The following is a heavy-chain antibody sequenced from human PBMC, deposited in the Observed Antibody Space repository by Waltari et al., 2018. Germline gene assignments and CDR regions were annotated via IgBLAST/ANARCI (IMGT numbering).Heavy chain of an antibody. J-gene: IGHJ6*02. D-gene: IGHD6-13*01. CDR2: MYYSGST. V-gene: IGHV4-59*01. Sequence: QVQLQESGPGLVKPSENLSLTCTVSGGSISRYYWSWIRQPPGKGLEWIGYMYYSGSTTYNPSLKSRVTISVDTSKNQFSLKLSSVTAADTAVYYCARVTDSSSWYQGYYYYGMDVWGQGTTVTVSS. CDR3: ARVTDSSSWYQGYYYYGMDV. CDR1: GGSISRYY.